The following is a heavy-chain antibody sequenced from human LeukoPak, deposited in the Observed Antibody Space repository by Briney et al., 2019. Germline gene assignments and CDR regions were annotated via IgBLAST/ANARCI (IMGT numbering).Heavy chain of an antibody. Sequence: SETLSLTCAVSGGSFSGHYWSWIRQPPGEGLEWSGEINDSGSTKYNPSLKGRVTISADTSKNQFSLKLSSVTAADTAVYYCAKNNWFDPWGQGTLVTVSS. CDR1: GGSFSGHY. V-gene: IGHV4-34*01. CDR2: INDSGST. CDR3: AKNNWFDP. J-gene: IGHJ5*02.